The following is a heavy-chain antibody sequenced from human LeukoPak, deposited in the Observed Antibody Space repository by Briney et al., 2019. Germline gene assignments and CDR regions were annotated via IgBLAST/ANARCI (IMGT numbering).Heavy chain of an antibody. CDR2: ISYDGSNK. J-gene: IGHJ4*02. V-gene: IGHV3-30*18. Sequence: PGGSLRLSVAPPGFTLRSYGRHWVPQAPGKGLEWAAVISYDGSNKYYADSVKGRFTISRDNSKNTLYLQMNSLRAEDTAVYFCAKGGWLQSPTDYWGQGTLVTVSS. CDR1: GFTLRSYG. CDR3: AKGGWLQSPTDY. D-gene: IGHD5-24*01.